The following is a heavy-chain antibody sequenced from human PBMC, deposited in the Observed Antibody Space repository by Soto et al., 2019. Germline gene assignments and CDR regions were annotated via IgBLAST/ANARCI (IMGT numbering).Heavy chain of an antibody. CDR3: AGYNWNYYFDP. D-gene: IGHD1-7*01. CDR2: IYHSGST. J-gene: IGHJ5*02. Sequence: PSETLSLTCTVSGGSISSGGYYWSWIRQHPGKGLEWIGYIYHSGSTIYNPSLKSRVTISIDTSKSQFSLNLNSMTAADTAVYYCAGYNWNYYFDPWGQGTLVTVSS. V-gene: IGHV4-61*08. CDR1: GGSISSGGYY.